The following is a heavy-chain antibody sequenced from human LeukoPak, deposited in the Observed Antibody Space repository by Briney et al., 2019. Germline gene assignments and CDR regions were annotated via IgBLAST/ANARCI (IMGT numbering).Heavy chain of an antibody. CDR2: ISNKGSSSTT. J-gene: IGHJ4*02. V-gene: IGHV3-11*01. CDR3: AKDILAAGLFFDY. D-gene: IGHD6-13*01. Sequence: PGGSLRLSCAASGFIFSDYYMGWVRQAPGKGLEWVSYISNKGSSSTTYYADSVKGRFTISRDDAQNSLYLQMNSLRAGDTAVYYCAKDILAAGLFFDYWGQGILVTVSS. CDR1: GFIFSDYY.